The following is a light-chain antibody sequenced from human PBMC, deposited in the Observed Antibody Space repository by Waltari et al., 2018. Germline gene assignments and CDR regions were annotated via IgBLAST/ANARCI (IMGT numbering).Light chain of an antibody. V-gene: IGLV2-14*03. CDR1: GSGVGASDF. CDR3: SSQTLDGVVL. J-gene: IGLJ2*01. Sequence: QSALTQPASVSGSPGQSITISCSGIGSGVGASDFVSWFQLHPGKAPQVIIYDVTNRPAGVSYRFSASQSADTASLTISGLQPEDEGDYYCSSQTLDGVVLFGGGTKLTVL. CDR2: DVT.